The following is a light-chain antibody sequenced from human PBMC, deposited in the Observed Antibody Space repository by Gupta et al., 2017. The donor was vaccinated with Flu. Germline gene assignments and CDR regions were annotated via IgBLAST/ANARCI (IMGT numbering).Light chain of an antibody. J-gene: IGLJ3*02. CDR3: SSYTSSSTWV. V-gene: IGLV2-14*01. Sequence: QSALTQPASVSGSPGQSITISCPGTSSDVGGYYYVSWYQQNSGKAPKLMIFEVSNRPSGVSNRFSGSKSGNTASLTISGLQAEDEADYYCSSYTSSSTWVFGGGTKLTVL. CDR2: EVS. CDR1: SSDVGGYYY.